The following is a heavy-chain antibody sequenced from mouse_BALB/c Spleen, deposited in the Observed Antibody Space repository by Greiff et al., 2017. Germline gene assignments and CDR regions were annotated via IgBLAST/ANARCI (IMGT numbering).Heavy chain of an antibody. CDR3: TYDGYYAWFAY. D-gene: IGHD2-3*01. CDR1: GFTFSNYW. Sequence: EVMLVESGGGLVQPGGSMKLSCVASGFTFSNYWMNWVRQSPEKGLEWVAEIRLKSNNYATHYAESVKGRFTISRDDSKSSVYLQMNNLRAEDTGIYYCTYDGYYAWFAYWGQGTLVTVSA. J-gene: IGHJ3*01. CDR2: IRLKSNNYAT. V-gene: IGHV6-6*02.